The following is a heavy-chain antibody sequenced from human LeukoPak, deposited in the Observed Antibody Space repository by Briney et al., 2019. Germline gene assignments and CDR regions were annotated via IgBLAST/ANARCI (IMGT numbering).Heavy chain of an antibody. CDR3: ASQVHWAAALDS. V-gene: IGHV4-34*01. CDR2: INHSGST. Sequence: SETLSLTCAVYGGSFSGYYWSWIRQPPGKGREWIGEINHSGSTNYNPSLQSRVTISVDTSKTQFSLKLSSVTAADTAVYYCASQVHWAAALDSWGQGTLVSVSS. D-gene: IGHD6-13*01. CDR1: GGSFSGYY. J-gene: IGHJ4*02.